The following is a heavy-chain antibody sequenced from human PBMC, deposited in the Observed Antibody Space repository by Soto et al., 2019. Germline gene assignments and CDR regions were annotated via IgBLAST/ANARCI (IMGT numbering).Heavy chain of an antibody. V-gene: IGHV6-1*01. J-gene: IGHJ6*02. D-gene: IGHD3-10*01. CDR1: GDSVSSNSAG. CDR2: TYYRSKWYY. Sequence: SQTLSLSCALTGDSVSSNSAGWSWVRQSPSRGLEWLGRTYYRSKWYYEYAVSVRGRITINPDTSKNQDSLQLNSVTPEDTAVYYCAKDGVSFYYYGMDVWGQGTTVTVSS. CDR3: AKDGVSFYYYGMDV.